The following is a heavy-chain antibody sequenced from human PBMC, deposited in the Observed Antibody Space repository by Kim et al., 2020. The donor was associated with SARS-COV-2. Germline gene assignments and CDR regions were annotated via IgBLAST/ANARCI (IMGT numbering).Heavy chain of an antibody. V-gene: IGHV4-31*02. D-gene: IGHD4-4*01. J-gene: IGHJ4*02. Sequence: SSNPALQSRVTTSVDTSKNQFSLKLSLVTAADTAVYYCARLTVTSFSFDYWGQGTLVTVSS. CDR3: ARLTVTSFSFDY.